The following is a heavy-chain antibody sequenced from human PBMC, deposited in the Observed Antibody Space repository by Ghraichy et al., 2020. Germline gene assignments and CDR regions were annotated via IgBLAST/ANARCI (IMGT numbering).Heavy chain of an antibody. CDR3: ARGSTVVRFYYYDGMDV. D-gene: IGHD4-23*01. CDR2: ITSSGRTI. Sequence: GGSLRLSCVGSGFTFNSHSMNWVRQSPGKGLEWVSYITSSGRTIFYADSVRGRFTISRDNAQNSLYLQMNSLRDEDTAVYYCARGSTVVRFYYYDGMDVWGQGTMVTVSS. CDR1: GFTFNSHS. J-gene: IGHJ6*02. V-gene: IGHV3-48*02.